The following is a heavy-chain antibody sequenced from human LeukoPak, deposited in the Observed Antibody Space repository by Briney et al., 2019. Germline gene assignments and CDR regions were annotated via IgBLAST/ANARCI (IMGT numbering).Heavy chain of an antibody. V-gene: IGHV4-4*02. Sequence: SETLSLTCAVSGGSISSSNWWSWVRQPPGKGLEWIGEIYHSGSTNYNPSLKSRVTISVDKSKNQFSLKLSSVTAADTAVYYCVRASTTVWAFDIWGQGTMVTVSS. CDR3: VRASTTVWAFDI. J-gene: IGHJ3*02. CDR1: GGSISSSNW. CDR2: IYHSGST. D-gene: IGHD4-17*01.